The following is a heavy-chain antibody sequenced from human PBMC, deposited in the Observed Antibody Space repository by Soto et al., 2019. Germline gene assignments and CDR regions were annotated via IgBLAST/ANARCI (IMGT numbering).Heavy chain of an antibody. CDR3: AGGDCSGAGTFYLTDH. D-gene: IGHD2-21*01. CDR2: INGDGRTT. J-gene: IGHJ4*02. CDR1: GLTFNNYW. Sequence: EVQLVESGGGLVQPGGSLRLSCTASGLTFNNYWMHWVRQAPGKGPVWVSRINGDGRTTTYADSVRGRFTISRDNAKYTVYLQMNSLRAEDTAVYYCAGGDCSGAGTFYLTDHWGQGTLVTVSS. V-gene: IGHV3-74*01.